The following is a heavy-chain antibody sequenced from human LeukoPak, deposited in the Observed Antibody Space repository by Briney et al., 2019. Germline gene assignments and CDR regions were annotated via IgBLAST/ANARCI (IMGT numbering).Heavy chain of an antibody. Sequence: PGGSLRLSCAASGFTFSSYAMHWVRQAPGKGLEWVAVISYDGSNKYYADSVKGRFTISRDNSKNTLYLQMNSLRAEDTAVYYCAREGGYCSGGSCYGGGYYYYYMDAWGKGTTVTVSS. CDR1: GFTFSSYA. J-gene: IGHJ6*03. CDR3: AREGGYCSGGSCYGGGYYYYYMDA. CDR2: ISYDGSNK. V-gene: IGHV3-30*04. D-gene: IGHD2-15*01.